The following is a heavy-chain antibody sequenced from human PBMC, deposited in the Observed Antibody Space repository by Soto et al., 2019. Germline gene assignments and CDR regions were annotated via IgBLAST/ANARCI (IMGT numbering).Heavy chain of an antibody. D-gene: IGHD2-2*01. Sequence: TLSLTCAVSGGSIGSGGFSWSWIRQPPGKGLEWIGYIYHSGSTYYNPSLKSRVTISIDRSKNQFSLKLSSVTAADTAVYYCARVPDRWGQGTLVTVSS. J-gene: IGHJ1*01. V-gene: IGHV4-30-2*01. CDR1: GGSIGSGGFS. CDR3: ARVPDR. CDR2: IYHSGST.